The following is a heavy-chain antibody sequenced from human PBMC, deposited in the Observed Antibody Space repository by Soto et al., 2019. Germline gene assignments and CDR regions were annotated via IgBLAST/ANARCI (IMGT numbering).Heavy chain of an antibody. Sequence: QLQLQESGSGLVKPSQTLSLTCAVSGGSISSGGYSWSWIRQPPGKGLEWIGYIYPSGSTYYNPSPXRXXTISVDRSKNQFSLKLSSVTAADTAVDYCARVPDVWGQGTTVTVSS. CDR2: IYPSGST. CDR1: GGSISSGGYS. V-gene: IGHV4-30-2*01. CDR3: ARVPDV. J-gene: IGHJ6*02.